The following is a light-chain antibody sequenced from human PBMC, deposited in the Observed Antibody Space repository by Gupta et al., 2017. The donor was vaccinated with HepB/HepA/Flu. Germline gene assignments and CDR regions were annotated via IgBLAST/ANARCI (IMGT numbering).Light chain of an antibody. Sequence: EIVMTQSPVTLSVSPGERATLSCRASQRISTNLAWYQQKPGQAPSVLIYGSFTRATGIPARFSGSGSGTEFTLTISSLQSEDFAVYFCQQYNNWPLTFGGGTKVESK. V-gene: IGKV3-15*01. CDR1: QRISTN. CDR2: GSF. CDR3: QQYNNWPLT. J-gene: IGKJ4*01.